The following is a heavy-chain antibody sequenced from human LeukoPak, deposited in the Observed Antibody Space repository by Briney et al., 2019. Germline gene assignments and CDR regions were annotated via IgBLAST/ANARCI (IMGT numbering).Heavy chain of an antibody. Sequence: ASVKVSCKVSGYTLTELSMHWVRQAPGKGLEWMGGFDPEDGETIYAQKFQGRVTMTEDTSTDTAYMELSSLRSEDTAVYYSATSLRAFPYFDYWGQGTLVTVSS. CDR3: ATSLRAFPYFDY. V-gene: IGHV1-24*01. J-gene: IGHJ4*02. CDR2: FDPEDGET. D-gene: IGHD4-17*01. CDR1: GYTLTELS.